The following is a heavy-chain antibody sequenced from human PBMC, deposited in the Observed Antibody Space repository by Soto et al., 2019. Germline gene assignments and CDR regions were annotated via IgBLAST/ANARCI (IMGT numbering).Heavy chain of an antibody. CDR2: ISPINGKA. CDR1: GYTFTSYG. J-gene: IGHJ4*02. V-gene: IGHV1-18*01. CDR3: ARQQLPAGYFDY. Sequence: ASVKVSCKASGYTFTSYGISWVRQAPGQGLEWMGGISPINGKANYAQKFQGRVTITTDTSTSTAYMELSSLRSEVTAVYYCARQQLPAGYFDYWGQGTLVTVSS. D-gene: IGHD6-13*01.